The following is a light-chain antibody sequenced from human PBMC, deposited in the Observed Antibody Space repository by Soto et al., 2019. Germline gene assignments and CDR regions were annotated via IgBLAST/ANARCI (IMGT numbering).Light chain of an antibody. CDR1: SSDVGGYNY. Sequence: QSPLTQPASVSGSPGQSITISCTVTSSDVGGYNYVSWYQQHPGKAPKLMIYDVSNRPSGVSNRFSGSTSGNTASLTISGLQAEDEADYYCSSYTSSSTLLYVFGTGTKVTVL. CDR2: DVS. V-gene: IGLV2-14*01. J-gene: IGLJ1*01. CDR3: SSYTSSSTLLYV.